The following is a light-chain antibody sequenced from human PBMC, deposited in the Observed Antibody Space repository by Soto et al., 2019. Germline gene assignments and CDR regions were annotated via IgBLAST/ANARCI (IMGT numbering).Light chain of an antibody. J-gene: IGKJ1*01. CDR3: QQYNNWPPWT. CDR1: QSISDN. V-gene: IGKV3-15*01. CDR2: GAS. Sequence: DIVMTQSPAILSVSLGERATLSCLANQSISDNLAWYQQRSGQAPRLLIYGASTRATGIPARFSGSGSGTEFTLTISSPQSEDFAVYYCQQYNNWPPWTFGQGTKVEIK.